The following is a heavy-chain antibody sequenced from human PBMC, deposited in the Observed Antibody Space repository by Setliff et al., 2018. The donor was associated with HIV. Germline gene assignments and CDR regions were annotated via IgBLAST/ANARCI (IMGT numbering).Heavy chain of an antibody. CDR3: ARDMFEIWERSLAEGDEFDP. V-gene: IGHV1-2*02. CDR1: GYTFIGHY. Sequence: ASVKVSCKASGYTFIGHYIHWVRQAPGQGLEWMGWIKPNSGDTKYAQKFQDRVSLTRDTSLSTAYMELSSLTSDDTAIYYCARDMFEIWERSLAEGDEFDPWGQGSLVTVSS. D-gene: IGHD3-10*02. J-gene: IGHJ5*02. CDR2: IKPNSGDT.